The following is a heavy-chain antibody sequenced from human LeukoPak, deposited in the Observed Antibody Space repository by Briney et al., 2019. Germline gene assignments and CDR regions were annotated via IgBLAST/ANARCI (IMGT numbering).Heavy chain of an antibody. D-gene: IGHD6-25*01. V-gene: IGHV3-21*01. Sequence: GGSLRLSCAASGFAFNTYTMNWVRQTPGKGLEWVSSISSTGAYIYHADSMDGRFTVSRDNSRNLLYLHMNSLRAEDSAMYFCARVSSNPYSRGYYHFDYWGQGTLVTVSS. CDR1: GFAFNTYT. CDR2: ISSTGAYI. CDR3: ARVSSNPYSRGYYHFDY. J-gene: IGHJ4*02.